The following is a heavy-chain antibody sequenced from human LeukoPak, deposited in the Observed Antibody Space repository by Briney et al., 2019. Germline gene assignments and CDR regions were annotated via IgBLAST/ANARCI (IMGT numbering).Heavy chain of an antibody. D-gene: IGHD2-8*01. J-gene: IGHJ5*02. CDR2: ISYDGSNR. CDR1: GFTFPNYG. Sequence: GGSLRLSCAASGFTFPNYGMHWVRQAPGKGLEWVAFISYDGSNRYYADSVKGRFTISRDTSRNTVSLQMNSLRAGDTAVYYCARAGIMVYSENNWFDPWGQGTLVTVSS. V-gene: IGHV3-30*03. CDR3: ARAGIMVYSENNWFDP.